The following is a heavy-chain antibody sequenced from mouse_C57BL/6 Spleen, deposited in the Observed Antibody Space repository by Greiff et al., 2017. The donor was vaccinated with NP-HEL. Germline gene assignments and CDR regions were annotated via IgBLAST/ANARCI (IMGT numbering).Heavy chain of an antibody. V-gene: IGHV1-81*01. J-gene: IGHJ4*01. CDR2: IYPRSGNT. D-gene: IGHD2-3*01. CDR3: ARRDGYYFDYYAMDY. Sequence: QVQLQQSGAELARPGASVKLSCKASGYTFTSYGISWVKQRTGQGLEWIGEIYPRSGNTYYNEKFKGKATLTADKSSSTAYMELRSLTSEDSAVYFCARRDGYYFDYYAMDYWGQGTSVTVSS. CDR1: GYTFTSYG.